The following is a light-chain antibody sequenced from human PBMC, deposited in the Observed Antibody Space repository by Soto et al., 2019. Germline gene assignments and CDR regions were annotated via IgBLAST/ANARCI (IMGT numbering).Light chain of an antibody. J-gene: IGLJ2*01. V-gene: IGLV2-8*01. CDR2: EVN. CDR3: TSSAAGKNVV. CDR1: SSDVGNYNY. Sequence: QSVLTQPPSASGSPGQSVTISCTGTSSDVGNYNYVSWYQQYPGKAPKLMIYEVNKRPSGVPDRFSGSKSGNTASLTVSGLQAEDEADYYCTSSAAGKNVVFGGGTKLTVL.